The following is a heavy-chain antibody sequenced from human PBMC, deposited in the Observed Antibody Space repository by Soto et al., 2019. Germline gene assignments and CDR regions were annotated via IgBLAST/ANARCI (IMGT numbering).Heavy chain of an antibody. Sequence: GGSLRLSCAASGFTFSSYGMHWVRQAPGKGLEWVAVISYDGSNKYYADSVKGRFTISRDNSKNTLYLQMNSLRAEDTAVYYCANGQHYYDSSGYWGQGTMVTV. D-gene: IGHD3-22*01. V-gene: IGHV3-30*18. CDR1: GFTFSSYG. CDR3: ANGQHYYDSSGY. J-gene: IGHJ3*01. CDR2: ISYDGSNK.